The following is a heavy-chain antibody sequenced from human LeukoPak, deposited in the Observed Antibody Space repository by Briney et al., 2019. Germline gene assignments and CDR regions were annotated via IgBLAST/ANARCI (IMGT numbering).Heavy chain of an antibody. Sequence: PSETLSLTCTVSGGSISSGSYYWSWIRQPAGKGLEWIGRIYTSGSTNYNPSLKSRVTISVDTSKNQFSLKLSSVTAADTAVYYCARDILRYFDGWFDPWGQGTLVTVSS. CDR2: IYTSGST. J-gene: IGHJ5*02. CDR3: ARDILRYFDGWFDP. D-gene: IGHD3-9*01. V-gene: IGHV4-61*02. CDR1: GGSISSGSYY.